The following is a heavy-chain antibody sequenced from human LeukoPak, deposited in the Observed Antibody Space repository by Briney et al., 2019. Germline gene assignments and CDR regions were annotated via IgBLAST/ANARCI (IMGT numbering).Heavy chain of an antibody. V-gene: IGHV3-23*01. Sequence: GGSLRLSCAASGFTFSSYAMSWVRQAPGKGLEGVSAISGSGGSTYYADSVKGRFTISRDNSKNTLYLQMNSLRAEDTAVYYCAKESRGSGGGGCYPLDYWGQGTLVTVSS. CDR1: GFTFSSYA. CDR3: AKESRGSGGGGCYPLDY. CDR2: ISGSGGST. J-gene: IGHJ4*02. D-gene: IGHD2-15*01.